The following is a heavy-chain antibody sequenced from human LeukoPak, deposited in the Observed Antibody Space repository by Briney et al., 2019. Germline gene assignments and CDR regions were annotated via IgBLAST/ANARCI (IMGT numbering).Heavy chain of an antibody. CDR1: GFTFSSYG. D-gene: IGHD3-16*01. Sequence: PWGSLRLSCAASGFTFSSYGMHWLRHAPGQGLEGVAFIRYDGSNKYYADSVKGRFTISRDNSKNTLYLQMNSLRAEDTAVYYCAKDIGNYGYFDYWGQGTLVTVSS. J-gene: IGHJ4*02. CDR2: IRYDGSNK. V-gene: IGHV3-30*02. CDR3: AKDIGNYGYFDY.